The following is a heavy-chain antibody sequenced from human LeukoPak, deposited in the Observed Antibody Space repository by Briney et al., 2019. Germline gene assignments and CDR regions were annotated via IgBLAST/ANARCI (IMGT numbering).Heavy chain of an antibody. CDR2: ISAYNGNT. Sequence: ASVKVSCKASGYTFTSYGISWVRQAPGQGLEWMGWISAYNGNTNYAQKLQGRVTMTTDTSTSTAYMELRSLRSDDTAVYYRARDVGGSSYYYDSSGLGDYWGQGTLVTVSS. D-gene: IGHD3-22*01. V-gene: IGHV1-18*01. J-gene: IGHJ4*02. CDR3: ARDVGGSSYYYDSSGLGDY. CDR1: GYTFTSYG.